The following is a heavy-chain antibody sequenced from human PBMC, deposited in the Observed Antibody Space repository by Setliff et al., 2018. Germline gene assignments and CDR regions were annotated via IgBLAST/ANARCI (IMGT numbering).Heavy chain of an antibody. CDR2: SNHGGST. CDR1: GESFSNNY. CDR3: ARDKWVLVRTHNYYYVDI. D-gene: IGHD3-10*01. V-gene: IGHV4-34*01. Sequence: PSETLSLTCSVYGESFSNNYWSWIRQTPGKGLEWIGESNHGGSTSYHPSLKSRLTMSVDTSKNQFSLKLTSVTAADTAVYFCARDKWVLVRTHNYYYVDIWGKGTTVTVSS. J-gene: IGHJ6*03.